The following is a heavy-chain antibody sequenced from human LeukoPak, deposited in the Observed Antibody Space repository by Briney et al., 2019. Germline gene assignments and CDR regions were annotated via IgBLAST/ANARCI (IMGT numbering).Heavy chain of an antibody. V-gene: IGHV3-21*01. CDR2: ISSSSSYI. CDR3: ARDARRDGYNPFDY. D-gene: IGHD5-24*01. J-gene: IGHJ4*02. Sequence: GGSLRLSCAASGFTFSSYSMNWVRQAPGKGLEWVSSISSSSSYIYYADSVKGRFTISRDNAKNSLYLQMNSLRAEETAVYYCARDARRDGYNPFDYWGQGTLVTVSS. CDR1: GFTFSSYS.